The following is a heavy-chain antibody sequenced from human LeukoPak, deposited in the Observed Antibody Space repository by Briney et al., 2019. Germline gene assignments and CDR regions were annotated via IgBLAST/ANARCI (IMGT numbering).Heavy chain of an antibody. CDR1: GFTCSAYA. Sequence: GGSLRLSCAASGFTCSAYAMSWVRQAPGKGLEWVSIITSGGDTYYADSVKGRFTISRDTSKNSVYLQMNSLRAEDTAVYFCAKGGHLDVWGQGTLVSISS. J-gene: IGHJ4*02. CDR3: AKGGHLDV. CDR2: ITSGGDT. V-gene: IGHV3-23*01. D-gene: IGHD1-26*01.